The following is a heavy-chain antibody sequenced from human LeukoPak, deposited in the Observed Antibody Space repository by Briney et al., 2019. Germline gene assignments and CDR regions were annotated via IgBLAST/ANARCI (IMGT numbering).Heavy chain of an antibody. V-gene: IGHV1-46*01. CDR3: AREIVVVPAAMRGDAFDI. Sequence: GASVKVSCKASGNTFTSYYMHWVRQAPGQGLEWMGIINPSGGSTSYAQKFQGRVTITTDESTSTAYMELSSLRSEDTAVYYCAREIVVVPAAMRGDAFDIWGQGTMVTVSS. CDR1: GNTFTSYY. D-gene: IGHD2-2*01. J-gene: IGHJ3*02. CDR2: INPSGGST.